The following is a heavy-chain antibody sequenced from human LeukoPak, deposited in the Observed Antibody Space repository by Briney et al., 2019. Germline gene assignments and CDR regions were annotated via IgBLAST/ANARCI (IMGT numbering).Heavy chain of an antibody. J-gene: IGHJ4*02. V-gene: IGHV4-31*03. Sequence: SQTLSLTCTVSGGSISSGGYYWSWIRQHPGKGLEWIGYIYYSGSTYYNPSLKSRVTISVDTSKNQFSLKLSSVTAADTAVYYCAREDYYDSKTGYWGQGTLVTVSS. CDR2: IYYSGST. D-gene: IGHD3-22*01. CDR3: AREDYYDSKTGY. CDR1: GGSISSGGYY.